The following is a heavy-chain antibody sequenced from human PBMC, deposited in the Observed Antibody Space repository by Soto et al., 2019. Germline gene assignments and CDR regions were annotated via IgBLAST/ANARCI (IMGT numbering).Heavy chain of an antibody. Sequence: PGESLKISCKGSGYSFTSYWIGWVRQMPGKGLEWMGIIYPGDSDTRYSPSFQGQVTISADKSISTAYLQWSSLKASDTAMYYCARSGRKGYCSGGSCYWLYYYMDVWGKGTTVTVSS. CDR1: GYSFTSYW. CDR2: IYPGDSDT. V-gene: IGHV5-51*01. CDR3: ARSGRKGYCSGGSCYWLYYYMDV. D-gene: IGHD2-15*01. J-gene: IGHJ6*03.